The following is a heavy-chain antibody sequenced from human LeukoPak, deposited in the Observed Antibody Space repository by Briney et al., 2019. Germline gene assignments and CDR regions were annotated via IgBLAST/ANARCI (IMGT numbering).Heavy chain of an antibody. CDR1: GFTFSSYG. V-gene: IGHV3-30*02. J-gene: IGHJ4*02. CDR2: IRYDGSNK. CDR3: ARDRNTDFWSGYYTNYFDY. D-gene: IGHD3-3*01. Sequence: GGSLRLSCAASGFTFSSYGMHWVRQAPGKGLEWVAFIRYDGSNKYYADSVKGRFTISRDNSKNTLYLQMNSLRAEDTAVYYCARDRNTDFWSGYYTNYFDYWGQGTLVTVSS.